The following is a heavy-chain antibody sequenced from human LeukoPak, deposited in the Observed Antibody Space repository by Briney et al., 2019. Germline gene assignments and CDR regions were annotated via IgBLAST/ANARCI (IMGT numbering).Heavy chain of an antibody. CDR2: ISRVGSNK. D-gene: IGHD3-10*01. Sequence: GGSLRLSCAASGFTFNNYAMHWVRQAPGGGVEWVAVISRVGSNKYYADSVKGRFTISRDNSKNTLYLQMNSLTAEDTAVYYCARMVRGPRVHFDYWGQGTLVTVSS. CDR1: GFTFNNYA. J-gene: IGHJ4*02. CDR3: ARMVRGPRVHFDY. V-gene: IGHV3-30*03.